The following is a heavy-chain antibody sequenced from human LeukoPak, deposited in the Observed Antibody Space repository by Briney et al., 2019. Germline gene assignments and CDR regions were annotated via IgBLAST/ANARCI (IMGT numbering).Heavy chain of an antibody. D-gene: IGHD1-26*01. CDR3: ASGVGGYYFYDY. Sequence: SETLSLTCTVSGGSINSYYWSWIRQPPGKGLEWIGYIYYSGNTNYNPSLKSRITISVDTSKNQFSLKLSSVTAADTAVYFCASGVGGYYFYDYWGQGTLVTVSS. CDR1: GGSINSYY. V-gene: IGHV4-59*01. J-gene: IGHJ4*02. CDR2: IYYSGNT.